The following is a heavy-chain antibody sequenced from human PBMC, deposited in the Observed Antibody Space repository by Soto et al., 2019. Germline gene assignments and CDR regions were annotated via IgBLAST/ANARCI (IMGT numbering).Heavy chain of an antibody. V-gene: IGHV3-21*06. D-gene: IGHD3-10*01. CDR3: ARDLTTHGSPHFDY. CDR2: INSGGTYR. J-gene: IGHJ4*02. Sequence: EVQLVESGGGLVKRGGSLTLSCAASGFMFSSYRMNWVRQAPGKGLEWVSSINSGGTYRYYADSVQGRFTISRNNARNSFYLQMNSLGVEDTAVYYCARDLTTHGSPHFDYWGQGTLVTVFS. CDR1: GFMFSSYR.